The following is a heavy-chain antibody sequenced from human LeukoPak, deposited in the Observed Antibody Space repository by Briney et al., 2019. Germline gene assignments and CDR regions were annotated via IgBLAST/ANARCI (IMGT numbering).Heavy chain of an antibody. J-gene: IGHJ4*02. CDR2: INPNSGGT. V-gene: IGHV1-2*02. CDR1: GYTFTGYY. D-gene: IGHD3-10*01. Sequence: ASVKVSCKASGYTFTGYYMHWVRQAPGQGLEWMGWINPNSGGTNYAQKFQGRVTMTRDTSISTAYMELSRLRSDDTAVYYCARVQFGYYGSGSHPTYDYWGQGTLVTVSS. CDR3: ARVQFGYYGSGSHPTYDY.